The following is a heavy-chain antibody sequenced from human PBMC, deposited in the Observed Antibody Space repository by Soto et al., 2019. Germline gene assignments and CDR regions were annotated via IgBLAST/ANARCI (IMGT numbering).Heavy chain of an antibody. CDR3: ARGALWFGERGGFDY. Sequence: QVQLVKSGAEVKKPGASVKVSCKASGYTFTSYAMHWVRQAPGQRLEWMGWINAGNGNTKYSQKFQGRVTITRDTSASTAYMELSSLRSEDTAVYYCARGALWFGERGGFDYWGQGTLVTVSS. CDR2: INAGNGNT. V-gene: IGHV1-3*01. D-gene: IGHD3-10*01. CDR1: GYTFTSYA. J-gene: IGHJ4*02.